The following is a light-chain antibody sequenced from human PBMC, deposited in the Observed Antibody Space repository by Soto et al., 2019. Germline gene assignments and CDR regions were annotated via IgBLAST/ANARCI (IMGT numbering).Light chain of an antibody. J-gene: IGLJ1*01. V-gene: IGLV2-14*01. CDR3: VSYTTSASYV. CDR1: SSDVGNYIF. CDR2: DIN. Sequence: QSALTQPASVSGSPGQSITISCTATSSDVGNYIFVSWYRQHPGKAPKPMIYDINNRPSGVSNRFSGSKSGNTASLTISGLQAEDEADYYCVSYTTSASYVFGNRTKVTVL.